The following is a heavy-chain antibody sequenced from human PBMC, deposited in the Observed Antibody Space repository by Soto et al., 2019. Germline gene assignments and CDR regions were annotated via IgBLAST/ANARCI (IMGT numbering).Heavy chain of an antibody. CDR1: GFIFSSYS. J-gene: IGHJ3*02. V-gene: IGHV3-21*01. Sequence: GGSLRLSCAASGFIFSSYSMNWVRQAPGKGLEWVSSISGRSSFIYYADSVKGRFTISRDNSKNSLYLQMNSLRAEDTAVYYCAKDWDAITIFGVVTLDAFDIWGQGTMVTVSS. CDR3: AKDWDAITIFGVVTLDAFDI. D-gene: IGHD3-3*01. CDR2: ISGRSSFI.